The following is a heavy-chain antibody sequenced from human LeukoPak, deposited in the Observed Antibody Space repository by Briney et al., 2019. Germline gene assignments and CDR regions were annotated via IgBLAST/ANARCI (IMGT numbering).Heavy chain of an antibody. CDR1: GGSLSSNTYY. CDR3: ARHYYDTSGYYPWYFDY. Sequence: SETLSLTCTVSGGSLSSNTYYWGWIRQAPGKGREWIGSMYYSGSTYYNQSLKSRVTISVDTSKNQFSLKLTSVTAADTAVYYCARHYYDTSGYYPWYFDYWGQGTLVTVSS. J-gene: IGHJ4*02. V-gene: IGHV4-39*01. D-gene: IGHD3-22*01. CDR2: MYYSGST.